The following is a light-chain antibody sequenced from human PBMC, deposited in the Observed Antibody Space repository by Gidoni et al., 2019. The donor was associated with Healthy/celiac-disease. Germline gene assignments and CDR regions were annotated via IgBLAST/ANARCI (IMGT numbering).Light chain of an antibody. CDR2: DAY. J-gene: IGKJ4*01. CDR3: QQRSNWPLT. V-gene: IGKV3-11*01. CDR1: QSVSSY. Sequence: EIVLTQSPATLSLSPGERATLSCRASQSVSSYLAWYQQKPVQAPRLLIYDAYNRATGIPARFSGSGSGTDCTLTISSLEPEDFAVYYRQQRSNWPLTFXGXTKVEIK.